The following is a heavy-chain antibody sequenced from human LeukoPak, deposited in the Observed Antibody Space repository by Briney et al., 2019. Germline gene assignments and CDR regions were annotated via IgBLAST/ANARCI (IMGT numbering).Heavy chain of an antibody. Sequence: GGSLRLSCAASGFTFSSYSMNWVRQAPGKGLEWVSSISSSSSYIYYADSVKGRFTISGDNAKNSLYLQMNSLRAEDTAVYYCARAIAAAGRAGSYWGQGTLVTVSS. V-gene: IGHV3-21*01. CDR1: GFTFSSYS. CDR2: ISSSSSYI. D-gene: IGHD6-13*01. CDR3: ARAIAAAGRAGSY. J-gene: IGHJ4*02.